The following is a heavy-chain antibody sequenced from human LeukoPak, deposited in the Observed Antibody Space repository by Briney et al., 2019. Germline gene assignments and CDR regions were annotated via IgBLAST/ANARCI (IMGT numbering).Heavy chain of an antibody. J-gene: IGHJ4*02. CDR1: GFTFDDYA. D-gene: IGHD1-7*01. CDR2: ISWNSGSI. CDR3: AKGLGLGSYFDY. Sequence: GRSLRLSCAASGFTFDDYAMHWVRQAPGKGLEWVSGISWNSGSIGYADSVKGRFTISRDNAKNSLYLQMNSLRAEDTALYYCAKGLGLGSYFDYWGQGTLVTVSS. V-gene: IGHV3-9*01.